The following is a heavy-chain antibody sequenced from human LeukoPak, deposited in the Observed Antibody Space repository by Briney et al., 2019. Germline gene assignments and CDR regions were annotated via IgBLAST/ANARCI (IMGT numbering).Heavy chain of an antibody. CDR2: INHSGNT. CDR1: GGSFSGYY. Sequence: SETLSLTCAVYGGSFSGYYWSWIRQPPGKGLEWIGEINHSGNTNYNPSLKSRVTISVDTSKNQFSLKLSSVTAADTAVYYCASQVVVVPAAIHQFDYWGQGTLVTVSS. CDR3: ASQVVVVPAAIHQFDY. J-gene: IGHJ4*02. V-gene: IGHV4-34*01. D-gene: IGHD2-2*02.